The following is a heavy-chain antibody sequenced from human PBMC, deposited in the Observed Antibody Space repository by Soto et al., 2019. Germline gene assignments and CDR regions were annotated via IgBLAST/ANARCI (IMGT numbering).Heavy chain of an antibody. Sequence: GGSLRLSCAASGFTFSSYWMSWVRQAPGKGLEWVANIKQDGSEKYYVDSVKGRFTISRDNAKNSLYLQMNSLRAEDTAVYYCARVAGIQLCVPLIYFDYCGQGTLVTVSS. D-gene: IGHD5-18*01. J-gene: IGHJ4*02. CDR1: GFTFSSYW. V-gene: IGHV3-7*03. CDR3: ARVAGIQLCVPLIYFDY. CDR2: IKQDGSEK.